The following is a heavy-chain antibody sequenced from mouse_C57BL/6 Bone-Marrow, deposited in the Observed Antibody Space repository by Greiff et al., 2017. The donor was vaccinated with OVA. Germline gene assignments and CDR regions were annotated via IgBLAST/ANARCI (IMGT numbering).Heavy chain of an antibody. CDR3: VRDGWYYFDY. D-gene: IGHD2-3*01. CDR1: GFTFSGFG. J-gene: IGHJ2*01. V-gene: IGHV5-17*02. CDR2: ISSGSSSI. Sequence: EVMLVESGGGLVQPGGSRKLSCAASGFTFSGFGMHWVRQAPEKGLEWVAYISSGSSSIYYADTVKGRFTISRANPKNTLFLQMTSIRSEDTAMYYCVRDGWYYFDYWGPGTTLTVSS.